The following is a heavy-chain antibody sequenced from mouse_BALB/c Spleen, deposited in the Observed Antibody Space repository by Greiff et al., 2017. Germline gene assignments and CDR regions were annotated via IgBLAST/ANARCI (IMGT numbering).Heavy chain of an antibody. CDR2: INPGSGGT. D-gene: IGHD2-14*01. CDR3: ARWGVRFAY. V-gene: IGHV1-54*01. J-gene: IGHJ3*01. Sequence: QVQLQQSGAELVRPGTSVKVSCKASGYAFTNYLIEWVKQRPGQGLEWIGVINPGSGGTNYNEKFKGKATLTADKSSSTAYMQLSSLTSDDSAVYFCARWGVRFAYWGQGTLVTVSA. CDR1: GYAFTNYL.